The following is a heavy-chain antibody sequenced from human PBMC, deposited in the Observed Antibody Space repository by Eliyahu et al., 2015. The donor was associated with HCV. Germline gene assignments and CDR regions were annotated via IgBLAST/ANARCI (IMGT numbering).Heavy chain of an antibody. J-gene: IGHJ3*02. CDR1: GYTFSNFG. Sequence: QFQLVQSGADVKKPGASTKVSCKASGYTFSNFGISWVRQAPGQGLEWMGWISAYNGDMIYAQKFQGRVTMTTDTSTSTAYMELRSLTYDDTAVYYCARAQYYHNGGDAFDMWGQGTMVIVSS. V-gene: IGHV1-18*01. CDR2: ISAYNGDM. CDR3: ARAQYYHNGGDAFDM. D-gene: IGHD3-9*01.